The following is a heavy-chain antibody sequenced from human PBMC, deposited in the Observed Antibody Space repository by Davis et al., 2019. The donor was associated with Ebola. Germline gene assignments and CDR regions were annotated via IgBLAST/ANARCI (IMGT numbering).Heavy chain of an antibody. CDR2: ITPFNGNT. CDR3: ARDLIPIFSVHKFDP. D-gene: IGHD3-9*01. V-gene: IGHV1-45*02. J-gene: IGHJ5*02. Sequence: AASVKVSCKASGYTFTYRYLHWVRQAPGQALEWMGWITPFNGNTNYAQKFQDRVTITRDRSMSTAYMGLSSLRSEDTAVYYCARDLIPIFSVHKFDPWGQGTLVTVSS. CDR1: GYTFTYRY.